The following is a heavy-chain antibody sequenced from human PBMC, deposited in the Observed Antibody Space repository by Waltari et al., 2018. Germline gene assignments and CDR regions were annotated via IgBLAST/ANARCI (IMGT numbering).Heavy chain of an antibody. Sequence: QVQLVESGGGVVQPGGSLRLSCAASGFTFSSYGMHWVRQAPGKGLEWVAVIWYDGSNKYYADSVKGRFTISRDNSKNTLYLQMNSLRAEDTAVYYCAKDRTGSTLRYFDYWGQGTLVTVSS. CDR2: IWYDGSNK. V-gene: IGHV3-33*06. CDR3: AKDRTGSTLRYFDY. J-gene: IGHJ4*02. CDR1: GFTFSSYG.